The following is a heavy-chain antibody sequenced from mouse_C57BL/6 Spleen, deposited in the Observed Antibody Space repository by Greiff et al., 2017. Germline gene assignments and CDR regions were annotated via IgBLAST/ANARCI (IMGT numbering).Heavy chain of an antibody. CDR1: GYTFTDYN. CDR3: APIYYGNYEWFAY. V-gene: IGHV1-22*01. D-gene: IGHD2-1*01. CDR2: INPNNGGT. J-gene: IGHJ3*01. Sequence: EVQLQQSGPELVKPGASVKMSCKASGYTFTDYNMHWVKQSHGKSLEWIGYINPNNGGTSYNQKFKGKATLTVNKSSSTAYMELRSLTSEDSAVYYCAPIYYGNYEWFAYWGQGTLVTVSA.